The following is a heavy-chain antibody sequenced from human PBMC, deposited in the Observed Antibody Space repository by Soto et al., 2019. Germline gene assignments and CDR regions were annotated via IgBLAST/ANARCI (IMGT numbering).Heavy chain of an antibody. J-gene: IGHJ4*02. D-gene: IGHD2-21*01. V-gene: IGHV3-30*03. Sequence: QVQLVESGGGVVQPGRSLRLSCAAAGFTVTTYGMQWVRQAPGKGLEWVARLTHDGSRDFYADSVKGRFTISRDTSKNTLYLQMNSLRPEDTAVYYCASIADYWRQGTLVTVSS. CDR2: LTHDGSRD. CDR1: GFTVTTYG. CDR3: ASIADY.